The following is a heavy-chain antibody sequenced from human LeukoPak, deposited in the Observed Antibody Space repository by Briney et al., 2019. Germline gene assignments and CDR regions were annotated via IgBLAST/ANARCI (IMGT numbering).Heavy chain of an antibody. J-gene: IGHJ4*02. CDR2: IKYDGTYT. CDR1: GFDFRNYY. CDR3: TRDEGATVATYRFDF. Sequence: PGGSARLSCEASGFDFRNYYMSWVRQAPGKGLEWLANIKYDGTYTNYKDSVKGRLTLSRDNAKNSVYLQMNSLRAEDTAVYYCTRDEGATVATYRFDFWGRGTLVTVSS. D-gene: IGHD4-23*01. V-gene: IGHV3-7*01.